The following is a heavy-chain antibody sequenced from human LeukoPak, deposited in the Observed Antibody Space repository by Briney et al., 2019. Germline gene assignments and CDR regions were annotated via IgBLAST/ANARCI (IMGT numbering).Heavy chain of an antibody. CDR2: ISGSGGST. D-gene: IGHD2-21*02. J-gene: IGHJ3*02. Sequence: GGSLRPSCEISGFTFSRFAMNWVRQAPGKGLEWVSAISGSGGSTYYADSVKGRFTISRDNSKNRLYLQMNSLRAEDTAVYYCARGRRDCSGDCYVAFDIWGQGTMVTVSS. CDR1: GFTFSRFA. CDR3: ARGRRDCSGDCYVAFDI. V-gene: IGHV3-23*01.